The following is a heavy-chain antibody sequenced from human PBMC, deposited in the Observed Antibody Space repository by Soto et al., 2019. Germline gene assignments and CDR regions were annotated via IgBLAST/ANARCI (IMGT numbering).Heavy chain of an antibody. D-gene: IGHD1-26*01. Sequence: ASVKVSCKASGYTFTSYGISWVRQAPGQGLEWMGWISAYNGNTNYAQKLQGRVTMTTDTSTSTAYMELSRLRSDDTAVYYCARDQVGATSYYGMDVWGQGTTVTVSS. CDR2: ISAYNGNT. V-gene: IGHV1-18*01. CDR1: GYTFTSYG. CDR3: ARDQVGATSYYGMDV. J-gene: IGHJ6*02.